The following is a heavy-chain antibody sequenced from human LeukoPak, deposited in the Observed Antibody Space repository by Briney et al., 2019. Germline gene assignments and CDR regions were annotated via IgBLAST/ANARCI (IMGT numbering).Heavy chain of an antibody. Sequence: GGSLRLSCVASGFTFSNYGMNWVRQAPGKGLEWVSGIVGSGVTTYYADSVRGRFTISRDNAKNSLYLQMNGLRAEDTATYFCARHLRGVRGTFDYWGQGTLVTVSS. CDR3: ARHLRGVRGTFDY. V-gene: IGHV3-23*01. CDR2: IVGSGVTT. CDR1: GFTFSNYG. D-gene: IGHD3-10*01. J-gene: IGHJ4*02.